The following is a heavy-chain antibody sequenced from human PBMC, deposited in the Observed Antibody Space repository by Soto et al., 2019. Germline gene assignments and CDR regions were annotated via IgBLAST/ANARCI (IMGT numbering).Heavy chain of an antibody. D-gene: IGHD5-12*01. CDR1: GDSISSYY. CDR2: IYYSGST. Sequence: SETLSLTCTVSGDSISSYYWTWIRQPLGKGLEWIGYIYYSGSTNYNPSLKSRVTISVDTSKNQFSLKLTSVTAADTAVYYCARRVATIALWGRGPLVPVDS. V-gene: IGHV4-59*01. J-gene: IGHJ5*02. CDR3: ARRVATIAL.